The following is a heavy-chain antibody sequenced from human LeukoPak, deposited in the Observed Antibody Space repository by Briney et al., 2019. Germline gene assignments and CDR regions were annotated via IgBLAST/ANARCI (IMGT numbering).Heavy chain of an antibody. CDR1: GFTFSSYA. D-gene: IGHD5-18*01. J-gene: IGHJ4*02. CDR2: ISGSGGST. CDR3: AKPIEFGYSYSFDY. V-gene: IGHV3-23*01. Sequence: PGGSLRLPCAASGFTFSSYAMSWVRQAPGKGLEWVSAISGSGGSTYYADSVKGRFTISRDNSKNTLYLQMNSLRAEDTAVYYCAKPIEFGYSYSFDYWGQGTLVTVSS.